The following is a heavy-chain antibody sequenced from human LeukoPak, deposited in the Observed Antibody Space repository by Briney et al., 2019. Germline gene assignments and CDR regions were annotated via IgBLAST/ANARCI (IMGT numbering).Heavy chain of an antibody. CDR1: GYTFTSYG. J-gene: IGHJ6*03. CDR2: ISDYNGNK. CDR3: ARDGPYYDFWSGVFHYYYYYMDV. D-gene: IGHD3-3*01. Sequence: ASVTVSCKASGYTFTSYGISWVRQAPGQGLEWMGWISDYNGNKNYAQKLQGRVTMTTDTSTSTAYMELRSLRSDDTAVYYCARDGPYYDFWSGVFHYYYYYMDVWGKGTTVTVSS. V-gene: IGHV1-18*01.